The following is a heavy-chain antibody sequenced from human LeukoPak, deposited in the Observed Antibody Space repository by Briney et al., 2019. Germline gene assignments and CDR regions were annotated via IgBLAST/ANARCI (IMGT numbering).Heavy chain of an antibody. Sequence: PSDTLSHPCPVPGGCISDYYWSWIRQPLPKGLQWIGYIHSSGSANYKPSLKSRVTISVDTSKNQCSLKVSSVTAADTAKYYCARNSYYYQTHDTWGQGTLVTVSS. CDR3: ARNSYYYQTHDT. D-gene: IGHD3-10*01. V-gene: IGHV4-59*08. J-gene: IGHJ5*02. CDR1: GGCISDYY. CDR2: IHSSGSA.